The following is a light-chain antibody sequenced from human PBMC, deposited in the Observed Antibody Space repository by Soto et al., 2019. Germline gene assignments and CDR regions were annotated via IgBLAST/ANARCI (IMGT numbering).Light chain of an antibody. CDR2: GAS. CDR1: QSVSSN. V-gene: IGKV3-15*01. J-gene: IGKJ3*01. Sequence: EIVMTQSPATLSVSPGERATLSCRASQSVSSNLAWYQQKPGQAPRLLIYGASTRATVIPARFSGSGSGTEFTLTISSLQSEDFVVYYCQQYNNWPITFGPGTKVHIK. CDR3: QQYNNWPIT.